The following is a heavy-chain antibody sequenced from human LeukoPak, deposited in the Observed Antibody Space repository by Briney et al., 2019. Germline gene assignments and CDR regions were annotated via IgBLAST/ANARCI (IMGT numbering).Heavy chain of an antibody. CDR1: GGSISSTSYY. V-gene: IGHV4-39*01. CDR2: IYYSGST. D-gene: IGHD1-26*01. Sequence: SETLSLTRAVSGGSISSTSYYWGWIRQPPGKGLEWIGSIYYSGSTYYNPSLKSRVTISVDTSKNQFSLKLSSVTAADTAVYYCARSIVGATGGFDPWGQGILVTVSS. CDR3: ARSIVGATGGFDP. J-gene: IGHJ5*02.